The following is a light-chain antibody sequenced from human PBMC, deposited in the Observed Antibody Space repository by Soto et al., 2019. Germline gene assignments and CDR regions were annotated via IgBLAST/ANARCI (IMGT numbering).Light chain of an antibody. CDR3: HQYNNWPRT. Sequence: EIVMTQSPATLSVSPGERATLSCRASQSVSSNLAWYQQKPGQAPRLLIYDASTRATGIPARFSGSGSGTEFTLTISSLLSEDFAVYYCHQYNNWPRTFGQGTKVEI. CDR2: DAS. CDR1: QSVSSN. V-gene: IGKV3-15*01. J-gene: IGKJ1*01.